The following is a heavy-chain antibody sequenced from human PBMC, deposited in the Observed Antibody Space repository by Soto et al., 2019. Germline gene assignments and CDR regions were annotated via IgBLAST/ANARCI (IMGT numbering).Heavy chain of an antibody. V-gene: IGHV4-31*03. Sequence: PSETLSLTCTVSGGSISSGGYYWSWIRQHPGKGLEWIGYIYYSGSTYYNPSLKSRVTISVDTSKNQFSLKLSSVTAADTAVYYCARVGTAMEYDAFDIWGQGTMVTVSS. CDR2: IYYSGST. CDR3: ARVGTAMEYDAFDI. CDR1: GGSISSGGYY. J-gene: IGHJ3*02. D-gene: IGHD5-18*01.